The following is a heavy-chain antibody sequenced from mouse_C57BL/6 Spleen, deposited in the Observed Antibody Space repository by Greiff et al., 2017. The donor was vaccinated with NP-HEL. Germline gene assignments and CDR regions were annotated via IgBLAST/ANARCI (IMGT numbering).Heavy chain of an antibody. CDR2: ISYDGSN. J-gene: IGHJ4*01. CDR3: ARGDYYEGIQGYYAMDY. V-gene: IGHV3-6*01. D-gene: IGHD1-1*01. CDR1: GYSITSGYY. Sequence: DVQLQESGPGLVKPSQSLSLTCSVTGYSITSGYYWNWIRQFPGNKLEWMGYISYDGSNNYNPSLKNRIPITRDTSKNQFFLKLNSVTTEDTATYYCARGDYYEGIQGYYAMDYWGQGTSVTVSS.